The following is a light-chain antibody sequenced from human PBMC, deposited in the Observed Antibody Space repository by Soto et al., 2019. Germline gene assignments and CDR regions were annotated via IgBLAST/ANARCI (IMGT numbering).Light chain of an antibody. CDR1: QNISDT. CDR3: QQYNNWPWT. CDR2: GAS. V-gene: IGKV3-15*01. Sequence: EIVMTQSPATLSVSPGERATLSSRASQNISDTLAWYQQKPGQAPRLLIYGASTRAPGFPARFGGSGSGTDFTLTISSLQSEDFAVYYCQQYNNWPWTFGQGTKVDI. J-gene: IGKJ1*01.